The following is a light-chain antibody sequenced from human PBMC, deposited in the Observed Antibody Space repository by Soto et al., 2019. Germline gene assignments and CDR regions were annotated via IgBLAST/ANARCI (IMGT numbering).Light chain of an antibody. CDR3: CSNAASYTLV. CDR2: DVT. CDR1: SSDVGASNY. J-gene: IGLJ3*02. Sequence: QSVLTQPRSVSGSPGQSVAISCTGTSSDVGASNYVSWYQQHPGKAPKLMIYDVTKRPSGVPDRFSGSKSGNTASLTISGLQAEDEADYYCCSNAASYTLVFGGGTKVTVL. V-gene: IGLV2-11*01.